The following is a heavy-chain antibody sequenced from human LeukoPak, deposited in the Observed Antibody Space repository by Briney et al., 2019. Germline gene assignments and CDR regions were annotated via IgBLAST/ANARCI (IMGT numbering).Heavy chain of an antibody. CDR2: ISYDGSNK. CDR3: ARSTTVESRIDY. Sequence: PGRSLRLSCAASGFTFSSYAMHWVRQAPGKGLEWVAVISYDGSNKYYADSVQGRFTISRDNSKNTLYLQMNSLRAEDTAVYYCARSTTVESRIDYWGQGTLVTVSS. V-gene: IGHV3-30-3*01. J-gene: IGHJ4*02. D-gene: IGHD4-17*01. CDR1: GFTFSSYA.